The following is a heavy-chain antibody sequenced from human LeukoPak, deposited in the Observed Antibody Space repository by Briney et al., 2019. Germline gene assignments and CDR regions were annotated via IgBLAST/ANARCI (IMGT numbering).Heavy chain of an antibody. CDR1: GGSISSAGYY. D-gene: IGHD3-22*01. V-gene: IGHV4-61*02. CDR2: VSTSGST. J-gene: IGHJ3*02. CDR3: ARGATMIVQEVIYAFDI. Sequence: PSQTLSLTCTASGGSISSAGYYWSWIRQSAGKGLEWIGRVSTSGSTNYNPSLQSRVTMSVDTSNNQFSLKLSSVTAADTAVYYCARGATMIVQEVIYAFDIWGQGTMVTVSS.